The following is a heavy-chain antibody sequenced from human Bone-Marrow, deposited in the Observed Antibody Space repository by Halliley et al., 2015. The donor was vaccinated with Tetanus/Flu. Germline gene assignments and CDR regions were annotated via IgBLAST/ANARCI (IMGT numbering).Heavy chain of an antibody. Sequence: TLSLTCTISGGPINSNYWSWIRQPPGKGLEWIGYIYDTGKTTYNPSLKSRVTISADTSQNRFSLELNSVTAADTAAYYCARRDYSASGGYYFAYWGQGTLVTVSS. CDR2: IYDTGKT. J-gene: IGHJ4*02. D-gene: IGHD4-4*01. V-gene: IGHV4-59*08. CDR1: GGPINSNY. CDR3: ARRDYSASGGYYFAY.